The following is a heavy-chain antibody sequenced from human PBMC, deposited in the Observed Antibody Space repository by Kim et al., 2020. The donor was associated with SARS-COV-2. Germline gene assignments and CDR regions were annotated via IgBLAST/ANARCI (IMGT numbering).Heavy chain of an antibody. J-gene: IGHJ5*02. CDR2: GRP. Sequence: GRPYTDPSLKMRVTISVDASKNQFSLKLSSVTAADTAVYYCARELEGWFDPWGQGTLVTVSS. D-gene: IGHD1-1*01. CDR3: ARELEGWFDP. V-gene: IGHV4-31*02.